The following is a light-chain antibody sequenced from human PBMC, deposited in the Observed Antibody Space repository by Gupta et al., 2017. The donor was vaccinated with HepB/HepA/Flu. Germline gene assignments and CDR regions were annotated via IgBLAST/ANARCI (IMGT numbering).Light chain of an antibody. V-gene: IGLV2-11*01. CDR1: SSDVGGYNY. J-gene: IGLJ3*02. CDR3: CSYAGTYTLWV. Sequence: SSLTQPRPVSGAPGHSVTISRPGTSSDVGGYNYVSWYQQHPGKAPKLMIYDVNKRPSGVPDRFSGSKSGNTASLTISWLQTEDESEYYCCSYAGTYTLWVFGGGTKLTVL. CDR2: DVN.